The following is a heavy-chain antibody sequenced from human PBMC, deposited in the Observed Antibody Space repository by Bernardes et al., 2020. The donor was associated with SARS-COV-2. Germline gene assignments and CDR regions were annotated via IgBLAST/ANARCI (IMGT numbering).Heavy chain of an antibody. V-gene: IGHV2-5*02. Sequence: SGPTLVQPTQTLTLTCTFSWFSLSTRGVAVAWIRQPPGKALEWLALIYWDYDKHYRPSLKSMLSITKDTSKNQVVLTITNMDPVYTATYYCAYTRSGHFWAIDYWGQGTLVTVSS. CDR2: IYWDYDK. CDR3: AYTRSGHFWAIDY. D-gene: IGHD3-3*02. J-gene: IGHJ4*02. CDR1: WFSLSTRGVA.